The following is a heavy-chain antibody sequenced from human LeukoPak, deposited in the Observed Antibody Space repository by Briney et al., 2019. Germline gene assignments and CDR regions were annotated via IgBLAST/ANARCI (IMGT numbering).Heavy chain of an antibody. CDR2: ISYDGSNK. J-gene: IGHJ4*02. D-gene: IGHD6-13*01. V-gene: IGHV3-30*18. CDR1: GFTFSNYG. Sequence: PGGSLRLSCAASGFTFSNYGMHWVRQAPGKGLEWVAVISYDGSNKYYADSVKGRFTISRDNSKNTLYLQMNSLRAEDTAVYYCAKGRQQLVEVDYWGQGTLVTVSS. CDR3: AKGRQQLVEVDY.